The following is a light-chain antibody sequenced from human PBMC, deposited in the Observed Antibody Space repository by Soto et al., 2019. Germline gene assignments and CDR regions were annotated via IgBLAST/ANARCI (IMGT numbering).Light chain of an antibody. J-gene: IGLJ2*01. CDR3: ASYTSSGALDVV. CDR2: EIN. CDR1: RSDVGNYNR. Sequence: QSALTQPASVSGSPGQSITISCTGTRSDVGNYNRVSWYQQPPGTAPRLIIYEINSRPSGVPDRFSGSKSGNTASLTISGLQAEDEADYYCASYTSSGALDVVFGGGTKSPS. V-gene: IGLV2-18*02.